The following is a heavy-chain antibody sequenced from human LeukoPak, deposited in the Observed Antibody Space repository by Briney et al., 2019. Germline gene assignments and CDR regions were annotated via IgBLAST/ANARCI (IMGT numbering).Heavy chain of an antibody. CDR2: IYYSGST. CDR1: GGSISSYY. V-gene: IGHV4-59*12. Sequence: SETLSLTCTVSGGSISSYYWSWIRQPPGKGLEWIGYIYYSGSTNYNPSLKSRVTISVDTSKNQFSLKLSSVTAADTAVYYCARDYTYYYDSSGYYYMIGYNWFDPWGQGTLVTVSS. CDR3: ARDYTYYYDSSGYYYMIGYNWFDP. D-gene: IGHD3-22*01. J-gene: IGHJ5*02.